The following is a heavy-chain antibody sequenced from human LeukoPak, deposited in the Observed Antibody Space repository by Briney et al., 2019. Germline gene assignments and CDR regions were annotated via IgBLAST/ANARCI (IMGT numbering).Heavy chain of an antibody. CDR1: GFSFSDHY. CDR3: ARGHSGLDY. J-gene: IGHJ4*02. Sequence: GGSLRLSCAASGFSFSDHYMSWSRQAQGKGLEWISYITSSGSSTNYADSVKGRFTISRDNAKKSLFLQMNSLRAEDTAAYYCARGHSGLDYWGRGTLVTVSA. CDR2: ITSSGSST. V-gene: IGHV3-11*05. D-gene: IGHD3/OR15-3a*01.